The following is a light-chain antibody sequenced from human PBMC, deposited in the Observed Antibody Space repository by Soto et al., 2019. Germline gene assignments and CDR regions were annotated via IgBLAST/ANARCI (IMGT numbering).Light chain of an antibody. Sequence: DIQMTQSPSTLSASVGDRVTITCRANQSISNWLAWYQQKPGKAPKLLIYKASSLESGVPSRFSGSGSGTEFTLTISSLQPDDFATYYCQQYNSYPFTFGPGTKVDIK. CDR1: QSISNW. V-gene: IGKV1-5*03. CDR2: KAS. J-gene: IGKJ3*01. CDR3: QQYNSYPFT.